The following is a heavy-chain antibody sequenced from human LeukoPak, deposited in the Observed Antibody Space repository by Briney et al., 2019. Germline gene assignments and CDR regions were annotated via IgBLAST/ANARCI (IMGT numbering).Heavy chain of an antibody. D-gene: IGHD6-13*01. CDR3: ARDAIAAADAFDY. CDR1: GGSISSSNW. CDR2: IYHSGST. J-gene: IGHJ4*02. Sequence: SETLSLTCAVSGGSISSSNWWSWVRQPPGKGLEWIGEIYHSGSTNYNPSLKSRVTISVDKSKNQFSLKLSSVTAADTAVYYCARDAIAAADAFDYRGQGTLVTVSS. V-gene: IGHV4-4*02.